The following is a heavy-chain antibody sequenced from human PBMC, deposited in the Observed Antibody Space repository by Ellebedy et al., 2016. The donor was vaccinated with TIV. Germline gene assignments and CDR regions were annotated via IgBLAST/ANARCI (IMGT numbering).Heavy chain of an antibody. J-gene: IGHJ4*02. CDR2: IYYSGST. CDR3: ARELGYCSGGSCLRYFDY. Sequence: SETLSLXXTVSGGSISSYYWSWIRQPPGKGLEWIGYIYYSGSTNYNPSLKSRVTISVDTSKNQFSLKLSSVTAADTAVYYCARELGYCSGGSCLRYFDYWGQGTLVTVSS. V-gene: IGHV4-59*12. CDR1: GGSISSYY. D-gene: IGHD2-15*01.